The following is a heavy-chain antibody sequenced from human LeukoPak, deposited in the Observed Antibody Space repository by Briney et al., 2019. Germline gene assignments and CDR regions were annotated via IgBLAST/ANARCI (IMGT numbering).Heavy chain of an antibody. J-gene: IGHJ6*02. CDR2: ISAYNGNT. Sequence: ASVKVSCKASGYTFTGYYMHWVRQAPGQGLEWMGWISAYNGNTNYAQKLQGRVTMTTDTSTSTAYMELRSLRSDDTAVYYCARDRIAAAGTGSYYYYGMDVWGQGTTVTVSS. D-gene: IGHD6-13*01. CDR3: ARDRIAAAGTGSYYYYGMDV. V-gene: IGHV1-18*04. CDR1: GYTFTGYY.